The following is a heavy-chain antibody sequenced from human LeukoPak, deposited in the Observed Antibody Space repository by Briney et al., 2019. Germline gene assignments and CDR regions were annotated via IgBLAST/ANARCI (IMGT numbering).Heavy chain of an antibody. CDR1: GGSFSGYY. CDR3: ARGVQLWHYGMDV. J-gene: IGHJ6*02. CDR2: INHSGST. D-gene: IGHD5-18*01. Sequence: PSETPSLTCAVYGGSFSGYYWSWIRQPPGKGLEWIGEINHSGSTNYNPSLKSRVTISVDTSKNQFSLKLSSVTAADTAVYYCARGVQLWHYGMDVWGQGTTVTVSS. V-gene: IGHV4-34*01.